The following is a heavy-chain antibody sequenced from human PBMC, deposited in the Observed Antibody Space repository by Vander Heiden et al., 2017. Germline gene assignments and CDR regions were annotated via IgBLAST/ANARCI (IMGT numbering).Heavy chain of an antibody. Sequence: QITLKESGPTLVKPTQTLTLTCTFSGFSPMTSGVGAGWLRQPPGKAPEWLALIYWNDLKRYSPSLNNRLFITMDTSKDQVVLTMTNMDPLDTATYYCAYHYWFFHVWGRGTLVTVSS. V-gene: IGHV2-5*01. CDR1: GFSPMTSGVG. CDR3: AYHYWFFHV. J-gene: IGHJ2*01. CDR2: IYWNDLK.